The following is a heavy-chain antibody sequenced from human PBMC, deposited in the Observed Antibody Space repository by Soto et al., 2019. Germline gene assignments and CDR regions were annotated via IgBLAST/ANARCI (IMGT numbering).Heavy chain of an antibody. CDR2: IITITGTA. D-gene: IGHD2-2*01. Sequence: QVQLVQSGAEVKKPGSSVKVSCKASGGTFGSYAISWVRQAPGQGLEWMGGIITITGTANYAQKFQGRVTIAADESTSTAYMELSSLRSEDTAVYYCARSQGSSTSLEIYYYYYYGMEVWGQGTTVTVSS. CDR3: ARSQGSSTSLEIYYYYYYGMEV. CDR1: GGTFGSYA. J-gene: IGHJ6*02. V-gene: IGHV1-69*01.